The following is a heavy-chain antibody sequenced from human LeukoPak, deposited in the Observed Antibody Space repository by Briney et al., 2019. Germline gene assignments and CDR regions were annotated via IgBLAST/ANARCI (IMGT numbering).Heavy chain of an antibody. D-gene: IGHD6-13*01. CDR1: GFTFSSYW. CDR3: ARDGTAAGLYFDL. V-gene: IGHV3-7*01. J-gene: IGHJ4*01. CDR2: IKQDGGEK. Sequence: GGSLRLSCGVSGFTFSSYWMNWVRQAPGKGLEWVASIKQDGGEKSYVDSVKGRFTISRDNAKNSLYLQMSSLRAVDTAVYYCARDGTAAGLYFDLWGQGALVTVSS.